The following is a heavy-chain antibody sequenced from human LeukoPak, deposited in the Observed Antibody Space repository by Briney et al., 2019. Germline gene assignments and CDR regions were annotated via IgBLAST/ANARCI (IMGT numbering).Heavy chain of an antibody. J-gene: IGHJ4*02. V-gene: IGHV4-39*01. CDR1: GGSISSSSYY. Sequence: PAETLSSTCTVSGGSISSSSYYWGWIRQPPGKGLEWIGSVYYSGSTYYNPSLKSRVTISVDTSKSQFSLKLSSVTAADTAVYYCASGAYYYGSGSYFRRGHLDYWGQRTLVTVSS. D-gene: IGHD3-10*01. CDR3: ASGAYYYGSGSYFRRGHLDY. CDR2: VYYSGST.